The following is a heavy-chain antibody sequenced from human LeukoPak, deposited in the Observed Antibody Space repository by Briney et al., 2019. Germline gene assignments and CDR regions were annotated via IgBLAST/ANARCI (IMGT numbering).Heavy chain of an antibody. CDR2: ISAYNGNT. CDR1: GYTFTGYY. V-gene: IGHV1-18*04. CDR3: ARDRVVAATRIDY. D-gene: IGHD2-15*01. J-gene: IGHJ4*02. Sequence: ASVKVSCKASGYTFTGYYMHWVRQAPGQGLEWMGWISAYNGNTNYAQKLQGRVTMTTDTSTSTAYMELRSLRADDTAVYYCARDRVVAATRIDYWGQGTLVTVSS.